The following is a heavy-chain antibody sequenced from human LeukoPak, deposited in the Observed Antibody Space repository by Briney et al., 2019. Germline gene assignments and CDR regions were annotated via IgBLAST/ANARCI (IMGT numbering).Heavy chain of an antibody. CDR3: ARGLGLDY. CDR1: GFTISSYW. J-gene: IGHJ4*02. Sequence: GGSLRLSCAASGFTISSYWMSWVRQAPGKGLEWVANIKQEGSEKYYVDSMKGRFTISRDTTKNTLYLQMNSLRVADTAVYNCARGLGLDYWGQGTLVTVSS. V-gene: IGHV3-7*01. D-gene: IGHD3-16*01. CDR2: IKQEGSEK.